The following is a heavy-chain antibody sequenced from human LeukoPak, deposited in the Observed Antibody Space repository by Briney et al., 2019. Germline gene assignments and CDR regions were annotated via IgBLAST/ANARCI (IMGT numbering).Heavy chain of an antibody. Sequence: GASVKLSCKASGYTFTSYDINWVRQATGQPLEWMGWMNPNSDTTGYAQKFQGRVPMTRNTSRSTAYMELSSLRSEDAAVYYCARYHGMDVWGQGTTVTVSS. V-gene: IGHV1-8*02. J-gene: IGHJ6*02. CDR3: ARYHGMDV. CDR1: GYTFTSYD. CDR2: MNPNSDTT.